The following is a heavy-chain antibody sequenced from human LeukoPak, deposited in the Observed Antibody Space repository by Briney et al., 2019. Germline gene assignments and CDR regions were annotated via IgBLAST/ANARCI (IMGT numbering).Heavy chain of an antibody. V-gene: IGHV1-69*01. D-gene: IGHD6-19*01. CDR3: AGVGYSSSFPGLGDYYYYYGMDV. CDR2: IIPIFGTA. Sequence: SVKVSCKASVGTFSIYAISWVRQAPRRGLEWMGGIIPIFGTATYAQKFQGRVTITADESTSTAYMELSSLRSEDTAVYYCAGVGYSSSFPGLGDYYYYYGMDVWGKGTTVTVSS. CDR1: VGTFSIYA. J-gene: IGHJ6*04.